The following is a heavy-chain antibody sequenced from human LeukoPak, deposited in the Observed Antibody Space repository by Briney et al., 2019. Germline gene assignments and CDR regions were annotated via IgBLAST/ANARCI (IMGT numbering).Heavy chain of an antibody. V-gene: IGHV3-48*03. J-gene: IGHJ4*02. CDR1: GFTFSSYE. D-gene: IGHD1-26*01. CDR3: ARDLGAMGFDY. CDR2: ISSSGSTI. Sequence: GGSLRLSCAASGFTFSSYEMNWVRQAPGKRLEWVSYISSSGSTICYADSVKGRFTISRDNAKNSLYLQMNSLRAEDTAVYYCARDLGAMGFDYWGQGTLVTVPS.